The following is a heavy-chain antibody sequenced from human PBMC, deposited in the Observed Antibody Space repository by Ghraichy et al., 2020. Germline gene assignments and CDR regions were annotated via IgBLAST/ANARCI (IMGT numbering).Heavy chain of an antibody. CDR2: IYFSGDT. D-gene: IGHD3-16*01. J-gene: IGHJ4*02. V-gene: IGHV4-59*08. CDR1: GGSFRPYY. Sequence: SETLSLTCTVSGGSFRPYYWSWIRQPPGKALEFLGYIYFSGDTNSNPSLKSRVTISLNKSKSQFSLKLTSVTAADTAIYYCSSSVSLIYPFDFWGQGTLVTVSS. CDR3: SSSVSLIYPFDF.